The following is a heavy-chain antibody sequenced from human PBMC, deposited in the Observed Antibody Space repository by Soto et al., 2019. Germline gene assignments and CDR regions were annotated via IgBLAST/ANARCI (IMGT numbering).Heavy chain of an antibody. J-gene: IGHJ4*02. CDR1: GGSISRSSYY. CDR3: ARRITRPERFDY. CDR2: IYYSGNT. V-gene: IGHV4-39*02. Sequence: QLQLQESGPGLVKPSETLSLTCTVSGGSISRSSYYWGWIRQPPGKGLEWIGNIYYSGNTYYNPSLQSRVTISVDTSKNHCSLKLTSATAADTAVYYCARRITRPERFDYWGQGALVTVSS. D-gene: IGHD1-20*01.